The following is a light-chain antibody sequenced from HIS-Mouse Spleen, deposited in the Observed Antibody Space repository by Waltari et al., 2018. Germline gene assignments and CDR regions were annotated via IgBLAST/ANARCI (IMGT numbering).Light chain of an antibody. CDR3: YSTDSSGNHRV. CDR1: ALPKQY. V-gene: IGLV3-10*01. Sequence: SYELTQPPSVSVSPGQTARITCSGDALPKQYAYLYQQKSGKAPVLAIYEDSKRPSGSPERFSGSSSGTMATLTISGAQVEDEADYYCYSTDSSGNHRVFGGGTKLTVL. CDR2: EDS. J-gene: IGLJ2*01.